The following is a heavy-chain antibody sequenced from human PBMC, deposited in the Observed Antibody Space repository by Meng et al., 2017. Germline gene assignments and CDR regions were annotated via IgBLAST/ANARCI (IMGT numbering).Heavy chain of an antibody. V-gene: IGHV4-61*02. CDR3: AMSMGRIYDAFDI. CDR2: IYTSGST. Sequence: LRGSGPGRLDPSQPLPLTCTVSGGSISSGSDYWSWIRQPAGKGREWIGLIYTSGSTNYNPSLTSRVTISVDTSKNQFSLKLSSVTAADTAVYYCAMSMGRIYDAFDIWGQGKMVTVSS. D-gene: IGHD3-10*01. J-gene: IGHJ3*02. CDR1: GGSISSGSDY.